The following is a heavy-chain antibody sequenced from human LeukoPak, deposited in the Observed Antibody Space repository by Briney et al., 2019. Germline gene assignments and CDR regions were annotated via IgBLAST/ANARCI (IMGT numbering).Heavy chain of an antibody. CDR2: INPKSGGK. CDR1: GYPFTGYY. V-gene: IGHV1-2*02. J-gene: IGHJ4*02. CDR3: ADLKSPLDY. Sequence: ASVKVSCKASGYPFTGYYIHWVRQAPGQGLEWMGWINPKSGGKDFAQKFQGRVTMTRDTSISTAYMEVSSLRSEDTAVYYCADLKSPLDYWGQGTLVTVSS.